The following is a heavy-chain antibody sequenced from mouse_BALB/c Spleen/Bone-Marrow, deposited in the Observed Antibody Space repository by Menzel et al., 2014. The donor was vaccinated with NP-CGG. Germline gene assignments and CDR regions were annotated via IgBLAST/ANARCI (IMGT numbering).Heavy chain of an antibody. D-gene: IGHD1-2*01. Sequence: EVKLMESGGGLVKPGGSLKLSCAASGFTFSSYAMSWVRQTPEKRLEWVASISSGGSTYYPDSVKGRFTISRDNARNILYLQMSSLRSEETAMYYCARVNYYGSFDYWGQGTTLTVSS. CDR3: ARVNYYGSFDY. CDR1: GFTFSSYA. J-gene: IGHJ2*01. V-gene: IGHV5-6-5*01. CDR2: ISSGGST.